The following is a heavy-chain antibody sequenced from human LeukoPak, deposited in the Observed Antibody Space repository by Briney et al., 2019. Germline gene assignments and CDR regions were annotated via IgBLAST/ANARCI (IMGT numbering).Heavy chain of an antibody. CDR3: ASRDSSGYYDYFDY. CDR2: IRYDGSNK. CDR1: GFTFGTYG. J-gene: IGHJ4*02. Sequence: GSLRLSCAASGFTFGTYGMHWVRQAPGKGLEWVAFIRYDGSNKYYADSVKGRFTISRDNSKNTLYLQMNSLRAEDTAVYYCASRDSSGYYDYFDYWGQGTLVTVSS. V-gene: IGHV3-30*02. D-gene: IGHD3-22*01.